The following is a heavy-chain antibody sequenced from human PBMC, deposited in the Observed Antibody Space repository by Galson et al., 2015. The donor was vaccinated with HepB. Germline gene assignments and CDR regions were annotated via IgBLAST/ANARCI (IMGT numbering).Heavy chain of an antibody. CDR3: ARIDGSGRLDYYYYGMDV. CDR1: GYTFTSYY. J-gene: IGHJ6*02. CDR2: INPSGGST. V-gene: IGHV1-46*01. Sequence: SVKVSCKASGYTFTSYYMHWVRQAPGQGLEWMGIINPSGGSTSYAQKFQGRVTMTRDTSTSTVYMELSSLRSEDTAVYYCARIDGSGRLDYYYYGMDVWGQGTTVTASS. D-gene: IGHD3-10*01.